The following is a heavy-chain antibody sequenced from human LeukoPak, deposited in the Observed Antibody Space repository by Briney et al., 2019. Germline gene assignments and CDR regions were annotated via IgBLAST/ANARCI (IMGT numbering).Heavy chain of an antibody. Sequence: GGSLRLSCAASGFTFSSYWMSWVRQVPGKGLEWVANIRQDGSEKYYVDSVKGRFTISRDNAKSSLYLQMNSLRAEDTAVYYCASQNDYGGNCFFEYWGQGTLVTVSS. V-gene: IGHV3-7*01. J-gene: IGHJ4*02. D-gene: IGHD4-23*01. CDR2: IRQDGSEK. CDR1: GFTFSSYW. CDR3: ASQNDYGGNCFFEY.